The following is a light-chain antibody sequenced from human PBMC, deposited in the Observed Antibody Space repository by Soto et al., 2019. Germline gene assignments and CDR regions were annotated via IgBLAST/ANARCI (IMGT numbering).Light chain of an antibody. J-gene: IGKJ2*01. V-gene: IGKV1-5*03. Sequence: DIQMTQSPSTLSASVGDRVAISCRASQSVSGWLAWYQQKPGKVPNLLIYQASTLEDGVPSRFSGSGSGTEFTLPITGLQPDDSATYYCQHYNDYSYTFGQGTKLEIK. CDR2: QAS. CDR3: QHYNDYSYT. CDR1: QSVSGW.